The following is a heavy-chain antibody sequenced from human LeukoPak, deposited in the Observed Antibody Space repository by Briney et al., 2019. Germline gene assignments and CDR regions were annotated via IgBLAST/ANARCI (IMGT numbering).Heavy chain of an antibody. V-gene: IGHV3-20*04. D-gene: IGHD3-10*02. J-gene: IGHJ6*04. CDR2: INWNGETT. CDR1: GFTFDDFG. CDR3: ARERFGSDYYLHV. Sequence: GGSLRLSCTAYGFTFDDFGMAWVRQVPGKGLECVSSINWNGETTLYADSVEGRFAISRDNAKNSLYLQLSSLRAEDTALYYCARERFGSDYYLHVWGRGTTVTVSS.